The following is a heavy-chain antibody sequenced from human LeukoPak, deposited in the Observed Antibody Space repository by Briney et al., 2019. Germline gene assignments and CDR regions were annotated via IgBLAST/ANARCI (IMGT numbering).Heavy chain of an antibody. J-gene: IGHJ5*02. CDR2: IYYSGST. V-gene: IGHV4-39*07. CDR3: ANQHLGGWFDP. D-gene: IGHD3-16*01. Sequence: SETLSLTCTVSGGSISSSSYYWGWIRQPQGKGLEWIGSIYYSGSTYYNPSLKSRVTISVDTSKNQFSLKLSSVTAADTAVYYCANQHLGGWFDPWGQGTLVTVSS. CDR1: GGSISSSSYY.